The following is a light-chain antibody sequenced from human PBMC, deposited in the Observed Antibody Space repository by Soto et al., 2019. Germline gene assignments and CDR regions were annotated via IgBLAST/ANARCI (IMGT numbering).Light chain of an antibody. CDR1: QSISNY. CDR3: QQSDSTPQT. V-gene: IGKV1-39*01. CDR2: AAS. Sequence: DIQMTQSPSSLSASVRDRVTITCRASQSISNYFNWYQQKPGKAPKLLIYAASNLQSGVPSRFSGSGSGTDFTLTISSLQPEDFATYYCQQSDSTPQTFGQGTKVEIK. J-gene: IGKJ1*01.